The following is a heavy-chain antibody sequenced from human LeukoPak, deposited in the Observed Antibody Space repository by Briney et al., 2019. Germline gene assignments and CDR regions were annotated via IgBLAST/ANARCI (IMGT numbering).Heavy chain of an antibody. CDR2: ISSSSTYI. CDR1: GLTFSTYD. D-gene: IGHD1-7*01. Sequence: GGSLRLSCAASGLTFSTYDMYWVRQAPGKGLEWVTSISSSSTYINYADSVKGRFTISRDNAKNSLSLQMNSLRAEDTAVHYCASAGNFAFEYWGQGTLVTVSS. V-gene: IGHV3-21*01. J-gene: IGHJ4*02. CDR3: ASAGNFAFEY.